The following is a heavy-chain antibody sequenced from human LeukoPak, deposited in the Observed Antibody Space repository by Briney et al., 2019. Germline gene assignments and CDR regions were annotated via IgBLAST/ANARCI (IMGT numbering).Heavy chain of an antibody. CDR3: SASYGSGSYYGMDV. J-gene: IGHJ6*02. Sequence: ASVKVSCKASGYTFTGYYMHWVRQAPGQGLEWMGGIIPIFGTANYAQKFQGRVTITADESTSTAYMELSSLRSEDTAVYYCSASYGSGSYYGMDVWGQGTTVTVSS. CDR2: IIPIFGTA. V-gene: IGHV1-69*13. D-gene: IGHD3-10*01. CDR1: GYTFTGYY.